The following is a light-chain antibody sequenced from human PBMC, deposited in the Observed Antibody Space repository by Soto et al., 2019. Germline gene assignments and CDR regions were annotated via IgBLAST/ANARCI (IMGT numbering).Light chain of an antibody. CDR2: GAS. V-gene: IGKV3-20*01. CDR3: QQYDSSPQT. J-gene: IGKJ1*01. CDR1: QSVSRNY. Sequence: EVVLTQSPGTLSLSPGERATLSCRASQSVSRNYIAWYQRRSGQAPRLLIQGASNRATGIPDRFSGSGSGTDFTLTISRLEPEDFAVYYCQQYDSSPQTFGQGTKVEIK.